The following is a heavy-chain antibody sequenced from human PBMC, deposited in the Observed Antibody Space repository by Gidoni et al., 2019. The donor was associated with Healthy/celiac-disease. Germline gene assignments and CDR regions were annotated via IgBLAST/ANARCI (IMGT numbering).Heavy chain of an antibody. CDR1: GWTAGGDA. CDR3: SCCILITFGGVLASGAWGF. D-gene: IGHD3-16*02. Sequence: EVQQVEAGGGVVQPGRSRRLSGTASGWTAGGDARSWFRQAPGKGLGWVGFLRSKAYGGTPASAASVKGRFPISRDDSHSIAYLPMHSLKPEDPAVSYFSCCILITFGGVLASGAWGFWGQGTLVTVSS. V-gene: IGHV3-49*03. J-gene: IGHJ4*02. CDR2: LRSKAYGGTP.